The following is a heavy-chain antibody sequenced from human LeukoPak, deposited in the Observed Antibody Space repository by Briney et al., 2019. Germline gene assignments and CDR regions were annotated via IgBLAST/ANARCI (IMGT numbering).Heavy chain of an antibody. CDR1: GFTFSTSA. V-gene: IGHV3-7*03. D-gene: IGHD3-22*01. Sequence: GGSLRLSCAASGFTFSTSAMSWVRQAPGKGLEWVANIKQDGSETYYVDSVKGRFTISRDNAKNSLYLQMNSLRAEDTAVYYCARDATIYIESSGYHYWGQGTLVTVSS. CDR3: ARDATIYIESSGYHY. CDR2: IKQDGSET. J-gene: IGHJ4*02.